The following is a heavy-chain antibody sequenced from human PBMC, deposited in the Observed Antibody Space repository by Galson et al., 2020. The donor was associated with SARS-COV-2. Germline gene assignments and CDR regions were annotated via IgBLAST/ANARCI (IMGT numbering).Heavy chain of an antibody. CDR3: AKDKMGSIAAAGYLDY. CDR1: GFTFDDYA. V-gene: IGHV3-9*01. Sequence: GGSLRLSCAASGFTFDDYAMHWVRQAPGKGLEWVSGISWNSGSIGYADSVKGRFTISRDNAKNSLYLQMNSLRAEDTALYYCAKDKMGSIAAAGYLDYWGQGTLVTVSS. D-gene: IGHD6-13*01. J-gene: IGHJ4*02. CDR2: ISWNSGSI.